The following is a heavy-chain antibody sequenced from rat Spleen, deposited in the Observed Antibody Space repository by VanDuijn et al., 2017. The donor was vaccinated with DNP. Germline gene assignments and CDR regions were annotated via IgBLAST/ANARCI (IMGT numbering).Heavy chain of an antibody. J-gene: IGHJ4*01. D-gene: IGHD1-2*01. CDR3: TRGGTYSSSYAMDA. CDR2: IIYDGRDT. Sequence: EVQLVESGGGLVQPGGSLKLSCAASGFTFSDYNMAWVRQAPKKGLQWVATIIYDGRDTYYGDSVRGRFTISRHNAKSTLYLQMDSLRSEDTATYYCTRGGTYSSSYAMDAWGQGTSVTVSS. V-gene: IGHV5-7*01. CDR1: GFTFSDYN.